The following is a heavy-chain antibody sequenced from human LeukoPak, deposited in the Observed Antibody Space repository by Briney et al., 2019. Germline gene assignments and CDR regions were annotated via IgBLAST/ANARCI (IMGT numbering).Heavy chain of an antibody. CDR3: ARDQVDAGSYFAFFDY. Sequence: ASVKVSCKASGYTFTGYYIHWVRQAPGQGPEWMGRIYPHSGGTNYAQKFQGRVTMTRDTSISTAYMELSRLGSDDTAVYYCARDQVDAGSYFAFFDYWGQGTLVTVSS. CDR2: IYPHSGGT. D-gene: IGHD1-26*01. J-gene: IGHJ4*02. V-gene: IGHV1-2*06. CDR1: GYTFTGYY.